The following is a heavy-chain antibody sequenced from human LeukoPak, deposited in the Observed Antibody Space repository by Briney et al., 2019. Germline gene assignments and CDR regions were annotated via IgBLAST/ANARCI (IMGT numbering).Heavy chain of an antibody. J-gene: IGHJ2*01. D-gene: IGHD6-19*01. CDR3: ARGWYGWYFDL. CDR1: GGSISSYY. CDR2: IYYSGST. Sequence: SETLSLTCTVSGGSISSYYWSWIRQPPGKGLEWIEYIYYSGSTNYNPSLKSRVTISVATSKNQFSLKLSSVTAADTAVYYCARGWYGWYFDLWGRGTLVTVSS. V-gene: IGHV4-59*01.